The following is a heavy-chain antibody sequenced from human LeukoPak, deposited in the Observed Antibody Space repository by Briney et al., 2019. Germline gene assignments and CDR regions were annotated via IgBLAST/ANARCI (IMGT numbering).Heavy chain of an antibody. CDR1: GGSFSGYY. V-gene: IGHV4-34*01. J-gene: IGHJ4*02. D-gene: IGHD6-19*01. Sequence: SETLSLTCAVYGGSFSGYYWSWIRQPPGKGLEWIGEINHSGSTNYNPSLKSRVTISVDTSKNQFSLKLSSVTAADTAVYYCARQSSYTSGWYSDYWGQGTLVIVSS. CDR2: INHSGST. CDR3: ARQSSYTSGWYSDY.